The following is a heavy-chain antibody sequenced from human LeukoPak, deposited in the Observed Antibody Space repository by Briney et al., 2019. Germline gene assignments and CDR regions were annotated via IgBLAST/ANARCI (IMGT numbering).Heavy chain of an antibody. CDR1: GGSISSYY. CDR3: ARLDYDSSGLDY. D-gene: IGHD3-22*01. Sequence: PSETLSLTCTVSGGSISSYYWSWIRQPPGKGLEWIGYIYYSGSTNYNPSLKSRVTISVDTSKNQFSLKLSSVTAADTAVYYCARLDYDSSGLDYWGQGTLVTVSS. CDR2: IYYSGST. V-gene: IGHV4-59*08. J-gene: IGHJ4*02.